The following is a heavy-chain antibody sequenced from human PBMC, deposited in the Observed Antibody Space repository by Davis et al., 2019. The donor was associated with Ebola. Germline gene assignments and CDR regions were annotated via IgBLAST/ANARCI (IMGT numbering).Heavy chain of an antibody. J-gene: IGHJ6*02. V-gene: IGHV4-39*07. CDR2: INHSGST. Sequence: SETLSLTCAVSGGSISSGGYYWSWIRQPPGKGLEWIGEINHSGSTNYNPSLKSRVTISVDKSKNQFSLKLSSVTAADTAVYYCARGGYCSSTSCYGYYYYGMDVWGQGTTVTVSS. CDR3: ARGGYCSSTSCYGYYYYGMDV. CDR1: GGSISSGGYY. D-gene: IGHD2-2*01.